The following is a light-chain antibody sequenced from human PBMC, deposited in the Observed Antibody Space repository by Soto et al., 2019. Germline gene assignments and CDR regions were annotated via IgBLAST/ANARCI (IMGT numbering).Light chain of an antibody. CDR3: CSYAGSSTLV. J-gene: IGLJ1*01. Sequence: QSVLTLPASVSGSPGQSITISCTGTSSDVGSYNLVSWYQQHPGKAPKLMIYEGSKRPSGVSNRFSGSKSGNTASLTISGLQAEDEADYYCCSYAGSSTLVFGTGTKVTVL. V-gene: IGLV2-23*01. CDR2: EGS. CDR1: SSDVGSYNL.